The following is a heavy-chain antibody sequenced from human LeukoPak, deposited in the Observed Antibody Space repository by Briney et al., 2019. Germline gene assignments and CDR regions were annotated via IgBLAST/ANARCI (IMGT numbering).Heavy chain of an antibody. CDR3: ARVHIVHYGMDV. CDR2: IYYSGST. CDR1: GGSISSGGYY. J-gene: IGHJ6*02. V-gene: IGHV4-61*03. Sequence: SQTLSLTCTVSGGSISSGGYYWSWIRQHPGKELEWIGYIYYSGSTSYNPSLKSRVTISVDTSKNHFSLKLSSVTAADTAVYYCARVHIVHYGMDVWGQGTTVTVSS. D-gene: IGHD5-12*01.